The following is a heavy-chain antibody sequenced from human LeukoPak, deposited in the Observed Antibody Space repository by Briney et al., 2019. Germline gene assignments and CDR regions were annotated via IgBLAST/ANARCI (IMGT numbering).Heavy chain of an antibody. Sequence: ASVKVSCKASGYTFTSYYMHWVRQAPGQGLEWMGIINPSGGSTSYAQKFQGRVTMTRDMSTSTVYMELSSLRSEDTAVYYCARVAVAGEFDYWGQGTLVTVSS. CDR3: ARVAVAGEFDY. CDR1: GYTFTSYY. D-gene: IGHD6-19*01. J-gene: IGHJ4*02. V-gene: IGHV1-46*01. CDR2: INPSGGST.